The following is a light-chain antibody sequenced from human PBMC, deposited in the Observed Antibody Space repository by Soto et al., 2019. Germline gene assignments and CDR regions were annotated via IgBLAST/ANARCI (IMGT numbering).Light chain of an antibody. CDR1: QSISSW. CDR2: DAS. CDR3: QQYNTYPWT. J-gene: IGKJ1*01. V-gene: IGKV1-5*01. Sequence: DIQMTQSPATLSASVGDRVTITCRASQSISSWLAWYQQKPGKVPKLLIDDASSLESGVPSRFSGSGSGTEFTLTISSLQPDDFATYYCQQYNTYPWTFGQGTQVDI.